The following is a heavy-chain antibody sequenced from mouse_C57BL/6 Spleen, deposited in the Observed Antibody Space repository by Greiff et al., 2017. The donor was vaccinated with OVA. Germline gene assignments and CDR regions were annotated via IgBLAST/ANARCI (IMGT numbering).Heavy chain of an antibody. J-gene: IGHJ2*01. Sequence: VHLVESGAELVRPGASVTLSCKASGYTFTDYEMHWVKQTPVHGLEWIGAIDPETGGTAYNQKFKGKAILTADKSSSTAYMELRSLTSEDSAVYYCTRITTGYFDYWGQGTTLTVSS. CDR3: TRITTGYFDY. CDR1: GYTFTDYE. CDR2: IDPETGGT. D-gene: IGHD1-1*01. V-gene: IGHV1-15*01.